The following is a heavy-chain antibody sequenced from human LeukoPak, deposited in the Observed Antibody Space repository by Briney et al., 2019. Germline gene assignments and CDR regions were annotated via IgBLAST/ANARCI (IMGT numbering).Heavy chain of an antibody. V-gene: IGHV3-23*01. D-gene: IGHD4-11*01. J-gene: IGHJ4*02. CDR2: ISGSGGST. Sequence: GGSLRLSCAASGFTFSSYAMSWVRQAPGEGLEGGSGISGSGGSTYYADSVKGRFTISRDNSKNTLYLQMDSLRAEDTAVYYCAKGLGKATVTPLGYWGQGTLVTVSS. CDR3: AKGLGKATVTPLGY. CDR1: GFTFSSYA.